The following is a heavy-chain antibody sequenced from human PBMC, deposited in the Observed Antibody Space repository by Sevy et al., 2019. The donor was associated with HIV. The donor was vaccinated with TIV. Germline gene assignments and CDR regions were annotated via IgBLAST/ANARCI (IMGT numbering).Heavy chain of an antibody. CDR2: ISDRGTTI. J-gene: IGHJ2*01. Sequence: GGSLRLSCAASGFTFNDYYMSWIRQSPGRGLEWLSYISDRGTTIYYADSVKGRFTISRDNAKSLMYLQMNSLKTEDTAIYYCAREGDLRYFDFWGRCTLVTVSS. CDR3: AREGDLRYFDF. V-gene: IGHV3-11*01. D-gene: IGHD3-10*01. CDR1: GFTFNDYY.